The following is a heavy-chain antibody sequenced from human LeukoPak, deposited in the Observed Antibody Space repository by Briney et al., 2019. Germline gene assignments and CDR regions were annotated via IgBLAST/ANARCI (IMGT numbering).Heavy chain of an antibody. Sequence: ASVKVSCKASGYTFTSYGISWVRQAPGQGLEWMGGISDYNGNTNYAQKLQGRVTMTTDTSTSTAYMELRSLRSDDTAVYYCARPALSSCGGDCYSLDYWGQGTLVTVSS. J-gene: IGHJ4*02. CDR1: GYTFTSYG. V-gene: IGHV1-18*01. CDR3: ARPALSSCGGDCYSLDY. D-gene: IGHD2-21*01. CDR2: ISDYNGNT.